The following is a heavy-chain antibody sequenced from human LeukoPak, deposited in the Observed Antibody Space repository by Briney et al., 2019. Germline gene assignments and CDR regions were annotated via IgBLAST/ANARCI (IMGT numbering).Heavy chain of an antibody. V-gene: IGHV4-59*01. J-gene: IGHJ3*02. CDR1: GGSISSYY. CDR2: IYYSGST. Sequence: PSETLSLTCTVSGGSISSYYWSWIRQPPGKGLEWIGYIYYSGSTNYNPSLKSRVTISVDTFKNQFSLKLSSVTAADTAVYYCASDNREEAFDIWGQGTMVTVSS. CDR3: ASDNREEAFDI. D-gene: IGHD1-14*01.